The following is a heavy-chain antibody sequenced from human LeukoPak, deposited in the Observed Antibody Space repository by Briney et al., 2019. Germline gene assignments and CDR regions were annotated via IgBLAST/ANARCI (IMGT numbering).Heavy chain of an antibody. V-gene: IGHV1-69*06. CDR1: GGTFSSYA. D-gene: IGHD6-13*01. CDR3: ARGAAAAGTRHYYYYYYMDV. J-gene: IGHJ6*03. Sequence: GASVKVSCKASGGTFSSYAISWVRQAPGQGLEWMGGIIPIFGTANYAQKFQGRVTMTEDTSTDTAYMELSSLRSEDTAVYYCARGAAAAGTRHYYYYYYMDVWGKGTTVTVSS. CDR2: IIPIFGTA.